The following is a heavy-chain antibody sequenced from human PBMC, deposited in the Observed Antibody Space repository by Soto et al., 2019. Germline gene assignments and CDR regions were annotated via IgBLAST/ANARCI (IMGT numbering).Heavy chain of an antibody. D-gene: IGHD2-21*01. CDR3: ARAPHPSHYGMDV. Sequence: QVQLQESGPGLVKPSETLSLTCTVSGGSISSYYWSWIRQPPGKGLEWIGYIYYSGSTNYNPSLKSRVTIPVDTSKNQFSLKLNSVTAADTAVYYCARAPHPSHYGMDVWGQGTTVTVSS. V-gene: IGHV4-59*01. J-gene: IGHJ6*02. CDR2: IYYSGST. CDR1: GGSISSYY.